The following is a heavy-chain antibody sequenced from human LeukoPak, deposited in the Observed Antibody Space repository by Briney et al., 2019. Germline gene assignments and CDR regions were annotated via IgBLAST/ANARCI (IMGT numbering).Heavy chain of an antibody. V-gene: IGHV1-69*13. Sequence: SVKVSCKASGGTFSSYAISWVRQAPGQGLKWMGGIIPIFGTAKYAQKFQGRVTITADESTSTAYMELSSLRSEDTAVYYCARDRDGSGSPSDAFDIWGQGTMVTVSS. D-gene: IGHD3-10*01. J-gene: IGHJ3*02. CDR1: GGTFSSYA. CDR2: IIPIFGTA. CDR3: ARDRDGSGSPSDAFDI.